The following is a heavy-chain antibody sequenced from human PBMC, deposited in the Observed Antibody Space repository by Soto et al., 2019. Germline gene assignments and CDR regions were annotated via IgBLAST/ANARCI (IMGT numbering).Heavy chain of an antibody. Sequence: QVQLVQSGAEVKKPGSSVKVSCKASGGTFSSYAISWVRQAPGQGLEWMGGIIPIFGTANYAQKFQGRVTSTADKSTSTAYRELSSLRSEDTAVYYCARERVYCSGGSCYPGWFDPWGQGTLVTVSS. V-gene: IGHV1-69*06. D-gene: IGHD2-15*01. CDR1: GGTFSSYA. CDR3: ARERVYCSGGSCYPGWFDP. J-gene: IGHJ5*02. CDR2: IIPIFGTA.